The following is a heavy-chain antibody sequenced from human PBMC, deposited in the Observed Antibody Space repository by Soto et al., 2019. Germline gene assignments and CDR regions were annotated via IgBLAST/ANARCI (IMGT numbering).Heavy chain of an antibody. V-gene: IGHV4-61*08. CDR1: GGSISSGDYY. J-gene: IGHJ4*02. CDR2: IYSSGST. Sequence: PSETLSLACTVSGGSISSGDYYWSWIRQPPGKGLEWIGYIYSSGSTNYNPSLKSRVTISVDTSKNQFSLKVSPVTAADTAVYYCERRRRDGYNFDYWGQGILVTVSS. CDR3: ERRRRDGYNFDY. D-gene: IGHD5-12*01.